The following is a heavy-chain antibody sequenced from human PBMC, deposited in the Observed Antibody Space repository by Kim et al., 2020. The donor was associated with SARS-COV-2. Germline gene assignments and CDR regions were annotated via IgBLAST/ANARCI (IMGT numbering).Heavy chain of an antibody. V-gene: IGHV1-24*01. Sequence: ASVKVSCKVSGYTLTELSMHWVRQAPGKGLEWMGGFDPEDGETIYAQKFQGRVTMTEDTSTDTAYMELSSLRSEDTAVYYCATWNRYEFRDGYNIPPFDYWGQGTLVTVSS. D-gene: IGHD5-12*01. CDR3: ATWNRYEFRDGYNIPPFDY. CDR2: FDPEDGET. J-gene: IGHJ4*02. CDR1: GYTLTELS.